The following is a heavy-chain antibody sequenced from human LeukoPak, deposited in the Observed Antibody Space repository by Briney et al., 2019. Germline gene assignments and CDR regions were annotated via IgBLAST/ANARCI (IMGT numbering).Heavy chain of an antibody. CDR1: GGSISSFH. D-gene: IGHD5-18*01. CDR2: VYYTGST. Sequence: PSETLSLTCTVSGGSISSFHWSWIRQPPGKGLEWIGSVYYTGSTKFNPSLKSRATMSVATSRNQFSLKLCSVTATDTAVYYCARLDTAILDYAMDVWGQGTTVTVSS. CDR3: ARLDTAILDYAMDV. V-gene: IGHV4-59*01. J-gene: IGHJ6*02.